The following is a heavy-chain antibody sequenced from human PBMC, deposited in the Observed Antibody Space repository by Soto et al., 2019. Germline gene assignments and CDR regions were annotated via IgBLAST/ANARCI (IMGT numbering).Heavy chain of an antibody. J-gene: IGHJ6*02. CDR1: GGSISSSSYY. CDR3: ARKFPGYQYGMDV. CDR2: IYHSGST. D-gene: IGHD2-2*01. Sequence: SETLSLTCTVSGGSISSSSYYWGWIRQPPGKGLEWIGSIYHSGSTYYNPSLKSRVTMSVDTSKNQFSLKLSSVTAADTAVYYCARKFPGYQYGMDVWGQGTTVTVSS. V-gene: IGHV4-39*07.